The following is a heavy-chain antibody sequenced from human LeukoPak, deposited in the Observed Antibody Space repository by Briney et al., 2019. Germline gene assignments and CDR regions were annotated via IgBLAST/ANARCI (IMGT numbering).Heavy chain of an antibody. D-gene: IGHD4-17*01. CDR3: ARARWTSTVTTYYLDY. CDR2: INAGNGKT. Sequence: GASVKVSCKASGYSFSDYAVQWVRQAPGQRLEWMGWINAGNGKTQYSQKFQDRVTITRDTSATTAYLDLSSLRSEDTAVYYCARARWTSTVTTYYLDYWGQGTLVTVSS. CDR1: GYSFSDYA. J-gene: IGHJ4*02. V-gene: IGHV1-3*01.